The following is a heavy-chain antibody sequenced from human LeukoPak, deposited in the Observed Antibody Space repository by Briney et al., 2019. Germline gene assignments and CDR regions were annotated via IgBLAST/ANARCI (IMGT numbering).Heavy chain of an antibody. Sequence: ASVKVSCKASGYTFTCSDINWVRQATGQGLEWMGCVNPNSGNTAYAQKFQGRVTMTRDTSISTAYMELSSLRFDDTAVYYCAVEVGAENWFDPWGQGTLVTVSS. CDR1: GYTFTCSD. CDR2: VNPNSGNT. V-gene: IGHV1-8*01. J-gene: IGHJ5*02. D-gene: IGHD1-26*01. CDR3: AVEVGAENWFDP.